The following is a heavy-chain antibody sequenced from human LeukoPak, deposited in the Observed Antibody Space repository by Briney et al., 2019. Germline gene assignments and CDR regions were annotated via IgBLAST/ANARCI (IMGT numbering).Heavy chain of an antibody. CDR1: GYTFTSYG. CDR3: AREGGDCSSTSCSFFDY. CDR2: ISAYNGNT. J-gene: IGHJ4*02. V-gene: IGHV1-18*01. D-gene: IGHD2-2*01. Sequence: ASVKVSCKASGYTFTSYGISWVRQAPGQGLEWMGWISAYNGNTNYAQKLQGRVTMTTDTSTSTAYMELRSLRSDDTAVYYCAREGGDCSSTSCSFFDYWGQGTLVTVSS.